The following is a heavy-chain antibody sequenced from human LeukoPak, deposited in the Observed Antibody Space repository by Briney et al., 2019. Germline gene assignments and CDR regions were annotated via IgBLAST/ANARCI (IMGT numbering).Heavy chain of an antibody. D-gene: IGHD1-1*01. CDR3: AREGLERIFHFDY. J-gene: IGHJ4*02. V-gene: IGHV3-23*01. CDR1: GFTFDSHA. Sequence: GGSLRLSCAASGFTFDSHAMAWVRQAPGAGLEWVSGITGNGFETFYADPVRGRFTISRDNSKNTLYLQMNSLRAEDTALYYCAREGLERIFHFDYWGQGTLVTVSS. CDR2: ITGNGFET.